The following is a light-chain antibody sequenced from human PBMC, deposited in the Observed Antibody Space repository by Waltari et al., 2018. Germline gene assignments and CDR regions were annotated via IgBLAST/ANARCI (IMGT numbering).Light chain of an antibody. CDR1: QSLFFRSNNRNS. Sequence: IVMTQSPPSLTVSLGERATIHCKSNQSLFFRSNNRNSLACYHQRPGQHPRLLISWASTRKSGCPDRIVGSGSGTDFTLTISSLQAEDVALYFCQQYYTTPYIFGQGTKLEIK. CDR3: QQYYTTPYI. J-gene: IGKJ2*01. V-gene: IGKV4-1*01. CDR2: WAS.